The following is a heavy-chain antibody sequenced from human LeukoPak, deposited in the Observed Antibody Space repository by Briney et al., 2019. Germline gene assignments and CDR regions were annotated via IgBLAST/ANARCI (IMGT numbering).Heavy chain of an antibody. CDR1: GGSISNFY. CDR2: IYYSGST. CDR3: ARHEFYQFDY. Sequence: SETLSLTCTVSGGSISNFYWSWIRQPPGKGLEWIGYIYYSGSTYYNPSLKSRVTISVDTSKNQFSLKLSSVTAANTAVYYCARHEFYQFDYWGQGTLVTVSS. J-gene: IGHJ4*02. V-gene: IGHV4-59*08. D-gene: IGHD3-10*01.